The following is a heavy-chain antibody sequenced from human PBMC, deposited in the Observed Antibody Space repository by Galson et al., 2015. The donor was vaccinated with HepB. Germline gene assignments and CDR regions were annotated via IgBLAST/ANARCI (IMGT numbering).Heavy chain of an antibody. CDR3: ARAGDDCINGVCSRFDY. D-gene: IGHD1-14*01. V-gene: IGHV3-30*04. CDR1: GFIFSNFA. J-gene: IGHJ4*02. CDR2: LSYDGTKQ. Sequence: SLRLSCAASGFIFSNFAIHWVRQAPGKGLEWVAVLSYDGTKQYYADSVKGRFTISRDSSKSTLFLQMNSLRVGDTAVYYCARAGDDCINGVCSRFDYWGQGTLVTVSS.